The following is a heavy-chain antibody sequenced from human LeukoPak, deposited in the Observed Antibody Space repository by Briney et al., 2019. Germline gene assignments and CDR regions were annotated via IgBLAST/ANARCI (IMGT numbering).Heavy chain of an antibody. CDR2: VGNGGSNIM. CDR1: GFTLSGYY. CDR3: ARDKSNKGHDC. V-gene: IGHV3-11*01. Sequence: GGSLRLSCAASGFTLSGYYMTWVRQAPGKGLEWISYVGNGGSNIMLYADSVKGRFTAFRDYAKNSLYPQMNSLRADDTAVYYCARDKSNKGHDCWGQGTLVTVSS. J-gene: IGHJ4*02.